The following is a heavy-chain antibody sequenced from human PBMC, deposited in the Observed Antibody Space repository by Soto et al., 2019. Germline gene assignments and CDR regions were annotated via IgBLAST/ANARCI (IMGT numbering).Heavy chain of an antibody. V-gene: IGHV4-34*01. Sequence: SETLSLTCTVSGGTISSYDWSWIRQPPGKGLEWIGEINHSGGTNYNPSLKSRVSISVDTSKNQFSLKLSSVTAADTAVYYCARGGNCSGGSCFSGGFDYWGQGTLVTVS. J-gene: IGHJ4*02. CDR3: ARGGNCSGGSCFSGGFDY. CDR1: GGTISSYD. D-gene: IGHD2-15*01. CDR2: INHSGGT.